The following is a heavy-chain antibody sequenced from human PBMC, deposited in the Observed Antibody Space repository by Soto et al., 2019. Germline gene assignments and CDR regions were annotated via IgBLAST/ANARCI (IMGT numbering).Heavy chain of an antibody. CDR2: IIPIFGTA. J-gene: IGHJ4*02. CDR3: ASPITIFGVVFL. Sequence: SLKVSCKASGGTFSSYSISWVRQAPVQGLEWMGGIIPIFGTANYAQKFQGRVTITADKSISTAYLQWNSLKASDTAMYYCASPITIFGVVFLWGQGTLVTVSS. V-gene: IGHV1-69*06. CDR1: GGTFSSYS. D-gene: IGHD3-3*01.